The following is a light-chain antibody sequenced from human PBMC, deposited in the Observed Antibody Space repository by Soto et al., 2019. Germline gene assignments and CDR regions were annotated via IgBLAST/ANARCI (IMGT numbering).Light chain of an antibody. V-gene: IGKV3-15*01. J-gene: IGKJ5*01. CDR1: QSVSSN. CDR2: GAS. Sequence: IVMTQSPATLSVSPGERATLSCRASQSVSSNLAWYQQKPGQAPRLPIYGASTRATGIPARFSGSGSGTEFTLTISSLEPEDFGVYYCQQRSNWLITFGQGTRLEIK. CDR3: QQRSNWLIT.